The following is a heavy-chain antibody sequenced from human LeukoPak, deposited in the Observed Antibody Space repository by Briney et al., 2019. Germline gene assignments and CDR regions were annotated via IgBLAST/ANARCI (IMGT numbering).Heavy chain of an antibody. D-gene: IGHD6-13*01. CDR1: GFTFSSYS. CDR3: ARDFPSSSIGYYYMDV. V-gene: IGHV3-21*01. J-gene: IGHJ6*03. Sequence: GGSLRLSCAASGFTFSSYSMNWVRQAPGKGLEWVSSISSSSSYIYYADSVKGRFTISRDNAKNSLYLQMNSLRAEDTAVYYCARDFPSSSIGYYYMDVWGKGTTVTVSS. CDR2: ISSSSSYI.